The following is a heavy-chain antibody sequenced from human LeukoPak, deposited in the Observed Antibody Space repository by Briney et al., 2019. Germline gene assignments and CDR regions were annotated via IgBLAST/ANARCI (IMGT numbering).Heavy chain of an antibody. CDR3: ARGCEYSSRCDY. CDR1: GYTFTSSG. V-gene: IGHV1-18*01. D-gene: IGHD5-18*01. J-gene: IGHJ4*02. Sequence: ASVKVPFKASGYTFTSSGISWVRQAPGQGLKGMGWISAYNGNTNYSQKLQGRVTMTRNTSISTAYMELSSLRSEDTAVYYCARGCEYSSRCDYWGQGTLVTVSS. CDR2: ISAYNGNT.